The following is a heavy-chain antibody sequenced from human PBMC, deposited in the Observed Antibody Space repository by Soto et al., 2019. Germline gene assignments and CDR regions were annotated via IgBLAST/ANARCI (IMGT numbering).Heavy chain of an antibody. CDR2: IWYDGSNK. D-gene: IGHD2-2*02. CDR3: ARDIPPTDYYYYYGMDV. J-gene: IGHJ6*02. V-gene: IGHV3-33*01. CDR1: GFTFSSYG. Sequence: GGSLRLSCAASGFTFSSYGMHWVRQAPGKGLEWVAVIWYDGSNKYYADSVKGRFTISRDNSKNTLYLQMNSLRAEDTAVYYCARDIPPTDYYYYYGMDVWGQGTTVTVSS.